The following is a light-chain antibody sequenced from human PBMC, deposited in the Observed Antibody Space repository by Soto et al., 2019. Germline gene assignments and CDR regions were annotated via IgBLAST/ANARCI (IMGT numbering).Light chain of an antibody. CDR2: GTS. CDR3: QLYGPSLTWP. V-gene: IGKV3-20*01. J-gene: IGKJ1*01. Sequence: EPVLTQSPGTLSLSPGERATLSCRARQSVTSNYLAWYQQKPGQAPRLLIFGTSGRATGIPDRFSGCGCGTEFTLTTSRLEPDDVVVYYCQLYGPSLTWPFGQGTKVEIK. CDR1: QSVTSNY.